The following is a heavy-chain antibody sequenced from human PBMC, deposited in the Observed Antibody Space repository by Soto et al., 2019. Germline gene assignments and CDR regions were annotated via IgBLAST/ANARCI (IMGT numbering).Heavy chain of an antibody. CDR1: GFTFSGSA. V-gene: IGHV3-73*02. CDR2: SRSKPNSYAT. D-gene: IGHD3-10*01. Sequence: EVQLVESGGGLVQPGGSLKLSCAASGFTFSGSAMHWVRQASGKGLEWVGRSRSKPNSYATASAASVKGRFTISRDDSKTTAYLQMNSLKTEDTAVYYCCALRGGQPDYWGQGTLVTVSS. CDR3: CALRGGQPDY. J-gene: IGHJ4*02.